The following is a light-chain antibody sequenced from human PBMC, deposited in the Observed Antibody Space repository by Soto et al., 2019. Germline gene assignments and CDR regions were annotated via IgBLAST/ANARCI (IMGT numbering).Light chain of an antibody. CDR1: QSISSY. Sequence: DLQMTQSPSSLSASLGARVTITCRASQSISSYLNWYQQKPGKAPKLLIYAASSLQSGVPSRFSGSGSGTDFTLTISSLQPEDVGTYYCQKYNSAPLTFGGGTKVDIK. J-gene: IGKJ4*01. V-gene: IGKV1-27*01. CDR3: QKYNSAPLT. CDR2: AAS.